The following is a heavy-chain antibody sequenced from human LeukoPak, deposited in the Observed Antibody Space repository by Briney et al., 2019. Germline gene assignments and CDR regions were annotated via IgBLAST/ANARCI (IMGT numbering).Heavy chain of an antibody. CDR3: ASTEGLRGDY. CDR2: ITSSSSYT. Sequence: PGGSLRLSCAAPGITFSNYNMNWVRQAPGKGLEWISSITSSSSYTYYADSVKGRFTISRDNSKNTLYLQMNSLRAEDTAVYYCASTEGLRGDYWGQGTLVTVSS. CDR1: GITFSNYN. V-gene: IGHV3-21*01. D-gene: IGHD4-17*01. J-gene: IGHJ4*02.